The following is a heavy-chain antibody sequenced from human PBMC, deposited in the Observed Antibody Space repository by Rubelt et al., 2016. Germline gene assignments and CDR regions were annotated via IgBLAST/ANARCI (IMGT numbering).Heavy chain of an antibody. J-gene: IGHJ4*02. D-gene: IGHD2/OR15-2a*01. V-gene: IGHV3-33*01. CDR2: IWYDGSNK. CDR3: ARVYQSYFFDY. Sequence: HWVRQAPGKGLEWVAVIWYDGSNKYYADSVKGRFTISRDKSRNTLYLQMNSLRTEDTAVYYCARVYQSYFFDYWGQGALVTV.